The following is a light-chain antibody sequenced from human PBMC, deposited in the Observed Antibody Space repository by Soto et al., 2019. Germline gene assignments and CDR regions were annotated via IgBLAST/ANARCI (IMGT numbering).Light chain of an antibody. CDR2: GAS. CDR1: QSLAGTY. CDR3: QQYGTSPPLT. Sequence: EIVLVQSPGTLSLSPGERATLSCRASQSLAGTYLAWYQQKPGQAPRLLIDGASTRATGTPDRFSGSGSGTDFTLTISRLEPEDFAVYDCQQYGTSPPLTFGGGTKVEMK. J-gene: IGKJ4*01. V-gene: IGKV3-20*01.